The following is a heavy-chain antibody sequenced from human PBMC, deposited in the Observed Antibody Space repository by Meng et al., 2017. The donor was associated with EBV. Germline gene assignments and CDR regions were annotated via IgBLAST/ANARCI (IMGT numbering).Heavy chain of an antibody. J-gene: IGHJ4*02. Sequence: QLQLQESGPGLVKPSEXLSRTCTVSGGSISSSSYYWGWIRQPPGKGLEWIGSIYYSGSTYYNPSLKSRVTISVDTSKNQFSLKLSSVTAADTAVYYCARSSPVRFGELSNWGQGTLVTVSS. D-gene: IGHD3-10*01. CDR3: ARSSPVRFGELSN. V-gene: IGHV4-39*07. CDR1: GGSISSSSYY. CDR2: IYYSGST.